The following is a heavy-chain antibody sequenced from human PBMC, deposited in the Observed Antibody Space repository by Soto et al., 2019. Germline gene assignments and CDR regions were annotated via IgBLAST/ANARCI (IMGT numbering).Heavy chain of an antibody. D-gene: IGHD2-21*01. J-gene: IGHJ5*01. CDR1: GGTFSSYA. CDR3: AKDPSRFMVVVVAKPGVFDA. Sequence: GASVKVSWKASGGTFSSYAISWVRQAPGQGLEWMGWISAYNGNTNYAQKLQGRVTMTTDTSTSTAYMELRSLRSDDTAVYYCAKDPSRFMVVVVAKPGVFDAWGQRT. CDR2: ISAYNGNT. V-gene: IGHV1-18*01.